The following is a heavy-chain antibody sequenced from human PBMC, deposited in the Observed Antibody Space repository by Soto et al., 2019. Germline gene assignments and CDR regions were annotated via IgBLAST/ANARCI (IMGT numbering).Heavy chain of an antibody. CDR2: IIRILGIA. D-gene: IGHD4-17*01. CDR1: GGTFSSYT. Sequence: QVQLVQSGAEVKKPGSSVKVSCKASGGTFSSYTISWVRQAPGQGLEWMGRIIRILGIANYAQKFQGRVTITADKSTSTAYMELSSLRSEDTAVYDCARDGDYAQRWGQGTLVTVSS. CDR3: ARDGDYAQR. J-gene: IGHJ4*02. V-gene: IGHV1-69*08.